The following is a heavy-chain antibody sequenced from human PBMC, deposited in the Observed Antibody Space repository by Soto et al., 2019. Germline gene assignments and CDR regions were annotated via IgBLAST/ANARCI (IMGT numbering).Heavy chain of an antibody. D-gene: IGHD2-8*01. V-gene: IGHV3-23*01. J-gene: IGHJ4*02. CDR3: AKDLMVAPGDYFAS. CDR2: ISGGGGSI. CDR1: GFTFTNYA. Sequence: EVQLLESGGGLVQPGGSLRLSCVASGFTFTNYAMNWVRQAPGKGLEWVSGISGGGGSIYYSDSVKGRFTISRDNSKNTLYLQMNSLRAADTAVYYCAKDLMVAPGDYFASWGQGTLVTVSS.